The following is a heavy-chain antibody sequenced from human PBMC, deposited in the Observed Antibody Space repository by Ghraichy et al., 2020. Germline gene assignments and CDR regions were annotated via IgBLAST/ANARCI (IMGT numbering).Heavy chain of an antibody. Sequence: GGSLRLSCAASGFTFSSYAMSWVRQAPGKGLEWVSAISGSGGSTYYADSVKGRFTISRDNSKNTLYLQMNSLRAKDTAVYYCAKGVITLYYYYYYMDVWGKGTTVTVSS. CDR1: GFTFSSYA. J-gene: IGHJ6*03. D-gene: IGHD3-22*01. CDR3: AKGVITLYYYYYYMDV. CDR2: ISGSGGST. V-gene: IGHV3-23*01.